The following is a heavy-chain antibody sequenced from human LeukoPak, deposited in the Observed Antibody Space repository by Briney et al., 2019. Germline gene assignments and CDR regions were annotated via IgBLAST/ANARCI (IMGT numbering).Heavy chain of an antibody. V-gene: IGHV3-30*18. CDR2: ISYDGSKK. CDR3: AKSTSPLGYCSGGRCFFDY. CDR1: GLIFRNYG. J-gene: IGHJ4*02. D-gene: IGHD2-15*01. Sequence: PGGSLRLSCVVSGLIFRNYGMHWVRQAPGKGLEWVAVISYDGSKKYYRHSVKGPFTISRDNSKNTLYLQMNSLRVEDTAVYYCAKSTSPLGYCSGGRCFFDYWGQGTLVTASS.